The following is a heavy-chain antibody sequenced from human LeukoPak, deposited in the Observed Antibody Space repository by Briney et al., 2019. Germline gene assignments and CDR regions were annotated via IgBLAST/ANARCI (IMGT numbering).Heavy chain of an antibody. CDR2: ISGSGGST. Sequence: PGGSLRLSCAASGFTFSSYAMSWVRQAPGKGLEWVSAISGSGGSTYYADSVKGRFTISRDNSKNTLYLQINSLRAEDTAVYYCAKDDGMTGYLNWFDPWGQGTLVTVSS. CDR3: AKDDGMTGYLNWFDP. D-gene: IGHD3-9*01. V-gene: IGHV3-23*01. J-gene: IGHJ5*02. CDR1: GFTFSSYA.